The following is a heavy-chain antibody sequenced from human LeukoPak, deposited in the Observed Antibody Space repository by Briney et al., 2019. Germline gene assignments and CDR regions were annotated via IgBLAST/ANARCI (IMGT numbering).Heavy chain of an antibody. Sequence: PSETLSLTCTLSGGSISSYYWSWIRQPPPKGLEWIGYIYYSGSTNSNPSLKSRVTISVDTSKNQFSLKLSSVTAADTAVYYCARDRNYDSTYGMDVWGQGTTVTVSS. CDR3: ARDRNYDSTYGMDV. D-gene: IGHD3-22*01. CDR1: GGSISSYY. J-gene: IGHJ6*02. V-gene: IGHV4-59*01. CDR2: IYYSGST.